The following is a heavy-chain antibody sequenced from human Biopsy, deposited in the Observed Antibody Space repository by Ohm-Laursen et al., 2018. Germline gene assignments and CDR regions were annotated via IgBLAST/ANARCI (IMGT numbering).Heavy chain of an antibody. CDR1: GMSFRGYF. D-gene: IGHD3-10*01. Sequence: GTLSLTCSVSGMSFRGYFWTWIRQPPGKGLEWIGEVNDSGTTNYNPSLKSRLTVSVDTTRKQFSLKLTSVTAADTALYYCARLGDFHGSGIYGLDVGGRGTLVTVSS. J-gene: IGHJ6*02. CDR3: ARLGDFHGSGIYGLDV. CDR2: VNDSGTT. V-gene: IGHV4-34*01.